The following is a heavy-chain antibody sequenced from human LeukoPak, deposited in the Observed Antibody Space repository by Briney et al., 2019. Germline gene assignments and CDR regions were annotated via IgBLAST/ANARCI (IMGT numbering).Heavy chain of an antibody. CDR3: AKGDTS. D-gene: IGHD2-21*02. CDR1: GFNFSNYD. J-gene: IGHJ5*02. CDR2: IRYDGSDK. Sequence: GGSLRLSCAASGFNFSNYDMHWVRQAPGKGLEWVAFIRYDGSDKYYADSVKGRFTISRDNSKDTLYLQMNSLRTEDTAVYYCAKGDTSWGQGTLVTVSS. V-gene: IGHV3-30*02.